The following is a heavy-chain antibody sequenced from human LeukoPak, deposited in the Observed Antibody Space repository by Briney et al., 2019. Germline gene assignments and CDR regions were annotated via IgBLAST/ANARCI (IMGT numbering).Heavy chain of an antibody. CDR2: INSDGSST. V-gene: IGHV3-74*01. CDR1: GFTFSSYW. CDR3: ARPSAGFDY. J-gene: IGHJ4*02. Sequence: VGSLRLSCAASGFTFSSYWTHWVRQAPGKGLVWVSRINSDGSSTSYADSVKGRFTISRHNAKNTLYLQMNSLRAEDTAVYYCARPSAGFDYWGQGTLVTVSS.